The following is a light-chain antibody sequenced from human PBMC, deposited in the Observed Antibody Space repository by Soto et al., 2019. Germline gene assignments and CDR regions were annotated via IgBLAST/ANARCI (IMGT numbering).Light chain of an antibody. Sequence: VFTQSACTVSLPPGERATLSCRASQSVSNNYLARYQQKPGQAPRLLIYGASNRATGIPDRFSGSGSGTDFTLTISRLEPEDFAVYYCQQYGSSGTFGQGTKVDIK. CDR1: QSVSNNY. J-gene: IGKJ1*01. CDR3: QQYGSSGT. CDR2: GAS. V-gene: IGKV3-20*01.